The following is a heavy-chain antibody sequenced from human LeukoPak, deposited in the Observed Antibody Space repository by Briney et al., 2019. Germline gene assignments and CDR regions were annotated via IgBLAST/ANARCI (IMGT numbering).Heavy chain of an antibody. Sequence: PGGSLRLSCAASGFTFSSYWTSWVRQAPGKGLEWVANIKQDGSEKYYVDSVKGRFTISRDNSKNTLYLQMNSLRAEDTAVYYCAKDRGLWFGEFSSGYDAFDIWGQGTMVTVSS. V-gene: IGHV3-7*03. J-gene: IGHJ3*02. D-gene: IGHD3-10*01. CDR1: GFTFSSYW. CDR3: AKDRGLWFGEFSSGYDAFDI. CDR2: IKQDGSEK.